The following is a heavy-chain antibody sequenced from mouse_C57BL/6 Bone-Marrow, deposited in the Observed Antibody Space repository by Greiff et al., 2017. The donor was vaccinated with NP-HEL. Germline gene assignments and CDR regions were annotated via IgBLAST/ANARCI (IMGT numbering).Heavy chain of an antibody. V-gene: IGHV1-81*01. CDR1: GYTFTSYG. J-gene: IGHJ1*03. CDR3: ARRIYYGYDAWYFDV. CDR2: ISPRSGNT. D-gene: IGHD2-2*01. Sequence: QVQLQQSGAELARPGASVKLSCKASGYTFTSYGISWVKQRTGQGLEWIGEISPRSGNTYYNEKFKGKATLTATKSSSTAYMELRSLTSEDSAVYFCARRIYYGYDAWYFDVWGTGTTVTVSS.